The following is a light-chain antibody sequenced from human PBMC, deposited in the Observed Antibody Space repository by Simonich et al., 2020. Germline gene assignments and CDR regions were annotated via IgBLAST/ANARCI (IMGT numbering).Light chain of an antibody. J-gene: IGLJ2*01. Sequence: SYVLTQPPSVSVAPGKTARITCGGNNIGSKSVHWYQQKPGQAPVLVVYDDSDRPTGLPERFSGSNSGNTATLTISRVEAGDEADYYCQVWDSSSDVVFGGGTKLTVL. V-gene: IGLV3-21*03. CDR1: NIGSKS. CDR3: QVWDSSSDVV. CDR2: DDS.